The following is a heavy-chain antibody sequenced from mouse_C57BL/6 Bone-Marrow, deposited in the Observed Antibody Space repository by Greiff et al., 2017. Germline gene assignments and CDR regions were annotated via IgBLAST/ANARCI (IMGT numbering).Heavy chain of an antibody. CDR3: AIIYYGNDAAWFAY. CDR1: GYPFTSYW. Sequence: QVQLQQPGAELVIPAASVKLSCQASGYPFTSYWMHWVTQRPGQGLEWIGELDPSASYTNYNQQFKGKSPLTVDKSSSTAYMQLSSLTSEDSAVYYCAIIYYGNDAAWFAYWGQGTLVTVSA. J-gene: IGHJ3*01. CDR2: LDPSASYT. V-gene: IGHV1-69*01. D-gene: IGHD2-2*01.